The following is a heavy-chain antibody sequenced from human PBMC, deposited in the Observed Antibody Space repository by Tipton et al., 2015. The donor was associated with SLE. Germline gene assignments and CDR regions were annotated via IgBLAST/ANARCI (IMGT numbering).Heavy chain of an antibody. J-gene: IGHJ4*02. D-gene: IGHD1-26*01. CDR2: IQSRTDGGTT. CDR1: GFAFSNAW. V-gene: IGHV3-15*01. Sequence: SLRLSCAASGFAFSNAWMTWVRQAPGEGLEWVGRIQSRTDGGTTDYAAPVKGRFTISRDDSKNTLYLQMNSLKTEDTAVYYCAGELLDYFDFWGQGTLVTVSS. CDR3: AGELLDYFDF.